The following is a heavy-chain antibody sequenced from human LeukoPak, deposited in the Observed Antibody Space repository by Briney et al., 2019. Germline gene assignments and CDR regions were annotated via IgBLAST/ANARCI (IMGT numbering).Heavy chain of an antibody. Sequence: GVSLQISCKGSGYRFTNYWIGWARKMPGKGLEWMEVIYPGDSDNGYSPSFQGQGTLSADKSISTAYQQWSSLKASDTAVYYCARLQRDGYNSLGSYNLDYWGEGTPVTVS. CDR1: GYRFTNYW. D-gene: IGHD5-24*01. CDR2: IYPGDSDN. J-gene: IGHJ4*02. V-gene: IGHV5-51*01. CDR3: ARLQRDGYNSLGSYNLDY.